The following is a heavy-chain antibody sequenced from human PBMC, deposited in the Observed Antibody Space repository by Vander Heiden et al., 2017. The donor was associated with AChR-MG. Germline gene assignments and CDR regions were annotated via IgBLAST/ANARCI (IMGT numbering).Heavy chain of an antibody. CDR1: GFTFSRYA. V-gene: IGHV3-23*01. D-gene: IGHD3-9*01. CDR3: AKDMVGDLRYFDWFPTDY. CDR2: ISGSGGST. J-gene: IGHJ4*02. Sequence: EVQLLESGGGLVQPGGSLRLSCAASGFTFSRYAVSWVRQAPGKGLEWVSAISGSGGSTYYADSVKGRFTISRDNSKNTLYLQMNSLRAEDTAVYYCAKDMVGDLRYFDWFPTDYWGQGTLVTVSS.